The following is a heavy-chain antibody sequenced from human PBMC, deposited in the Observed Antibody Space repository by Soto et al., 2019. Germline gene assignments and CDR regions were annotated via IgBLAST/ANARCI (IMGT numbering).Heavy chain of an antibody. V-gene: IGHV1-69*01. J-gene: IGHJ3*02. CDR1: GGPFNNHA. D-gene: IGHD4-17*01. CDR3: ASDYGEIDAFDI. CDR2: VIPTLATA. Sequence: QVQLVQSGAEVKKPGSSVKVSCKTSGGPFNNHAINWVRQAPGQGLEWVGLVIPTLATADYAQKFQGRVTMTADEVTNTAYMELSSLRSDDTGVYYCASDYGEIDAFDIWGQGHWSPSLQ.